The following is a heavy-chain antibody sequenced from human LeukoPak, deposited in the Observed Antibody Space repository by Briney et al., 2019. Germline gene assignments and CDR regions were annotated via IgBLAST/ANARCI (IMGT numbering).Heavy chain of an antibody. Sequence: ASVKVSCKASGYTFTSYGISWVRQAPGQGLEWMGWISAYNGNTNYAQKLQGRVTMTTDTSTSTAYMDLRSLRSDDTAVYYCARVFLTGTTMVWFDPWGQGTLVTVSS. J-gene: IGHJ5*02. CDR3: ARVFLTGTTMVWFDP. CDR1: GYTFTSYG. D-gene: IGHD1-7*01. CDR2: ISAYNGNT. V-gene: IGHV1-18*01.